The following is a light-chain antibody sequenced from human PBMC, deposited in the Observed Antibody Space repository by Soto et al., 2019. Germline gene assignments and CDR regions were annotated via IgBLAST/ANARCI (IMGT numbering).Light chain of an antibody. CDR2: DAS. J-gene: IGKJ1*01. CDR1: QSISTW. CDR3: QHYNSYPWA. Sequence: DIQMTQSPSTLSASVGDRVIIPCRASQSISTWLAWYQQKPGKAPKLLIYDASSLESGVPSRFSGSGSGTEFTLTISRLQPDDFATYYCQHYNSYPWAFGQGTKV. V-gene: IGKV1-5*01.